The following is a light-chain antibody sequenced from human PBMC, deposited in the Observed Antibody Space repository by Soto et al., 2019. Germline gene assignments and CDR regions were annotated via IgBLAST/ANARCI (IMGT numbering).Light chain of an antibody. Sequence: QSALTQPASVSGSPGQSITISFTGTSSDIGGYNSVSWYQHHPGKAPQLMIYDVSDRPTGVSDRFAGSKSGNTASLTISGLQAEDEADYYCSAYTNPATLVVFGGGTKLTVL. CDR3: SAYTNPATLVV. V-gene: IGLV2-14*03. CDR2: DVS. J-gene: IGLJ3*02. CDR1: SSDIGGYNS.